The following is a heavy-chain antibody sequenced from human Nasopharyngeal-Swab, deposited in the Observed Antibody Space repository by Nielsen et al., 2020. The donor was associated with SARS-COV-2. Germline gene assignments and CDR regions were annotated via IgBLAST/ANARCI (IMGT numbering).Heavy chain of an antibody. V-gene: IGHV3-48*02. D-gene: IGHD3-22*01. J-gene: IGHJ6*03. CDR1: GFTFSSYS. CDR2: ISSSSSTI. CDR3: AKEIVVLEYYYYMDV. Sequence: GESLKISCAASGFTFSSYSMNWVRQAPGKGLEWVSYISSSSSTIYYADSVKGRFTISRDNAKNSLYLQMNSLRDEDTAVYYCAKEIVVLEYYYYMDVWGKGTTVTVSS.